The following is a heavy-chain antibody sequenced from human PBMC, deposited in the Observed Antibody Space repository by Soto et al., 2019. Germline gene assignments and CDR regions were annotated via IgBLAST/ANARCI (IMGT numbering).Heavy chain of an antibody. J-gene: IGHJ4*02. D-gene: IGHD3-10*01. Sequence: EVQLLESGGGLVQPGGSLRLSCAASGLAFNTYAMDWVRQAPGKGLEWVSSISGSGDRTYYADSVKGRFTISRDNSENTLYLEMNSLRAEDTAVYYCANSDRGGSGNSNFWGQGTLVTVSS. V-gene: IGHV3-23*01. CDR1: GLAFNTYA. CDR2: ISGSGDRT. CDR3: ANSDRGGSGNSNF.